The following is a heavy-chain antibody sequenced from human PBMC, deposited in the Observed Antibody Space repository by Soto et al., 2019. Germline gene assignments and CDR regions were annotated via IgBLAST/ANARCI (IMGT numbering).Heavy chain of an antibody. CDR1: GYTFTSYG. D-gene: IGHD5-12*01. CDR3: ARDHYRAPGQYSGYDFGADY. CDR2: ISAYNGNT. V-gene: IGHV1-18*01. J-gene: IGHJ4*02. Sequence: ASVKVSCKASGYTFTSYGISWVRQAPGQGLEWMGWISAYNGNTNYAQKLQGRVTMTTDTSTSTAYMELRSLRSDDTAVYYCARDHYRAPGQYSGYDFGADYWGQGTLVTVSS.